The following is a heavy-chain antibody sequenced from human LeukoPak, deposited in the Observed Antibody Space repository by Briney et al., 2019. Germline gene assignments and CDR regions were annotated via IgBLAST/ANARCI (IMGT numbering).Heavy chain of an antibody. D-gene: IGHD2-21*01. V-gene: IGHV3-23*01. CDR3: AKRGAYRGSSREIDY. Sequence: PGGSLRLSCAASGFTFSSYAMSWGRQAPGKGLEWVSAISGSGGSTYYADSVKGRFTISRDNSKNTLYLQMNSLRAEDTAVYNTAKRGAYRGSSREIDYWGQGTLVTVSS. CDR1: GFTFSSYA. J-gene: IGHJ4*02. CDR2: ISGSGGST.